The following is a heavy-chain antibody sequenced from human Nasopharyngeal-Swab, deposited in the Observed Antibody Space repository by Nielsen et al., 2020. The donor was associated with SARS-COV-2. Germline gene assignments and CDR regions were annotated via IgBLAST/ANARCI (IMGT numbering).Heavy chain of an antibody. CDR3: ARDRSEGGSGEDAFDI. CDR2: ISGSGGST. D-gene: IGHD2-15*01. V-gene: IGHV3-23*01. CDR1: GFTFSSYS. Sequence: GESLKISCAASGFTFSSYSMSWVRQAPGKGLEWVSAISGSGGSTYYADSVKGRFTISRDNAKNSLYLQMNSLRAEDTDVYDCARDRSEGGSGEDAFDIWGQGKMVTVSS. J-gene: IGHJ3*02.